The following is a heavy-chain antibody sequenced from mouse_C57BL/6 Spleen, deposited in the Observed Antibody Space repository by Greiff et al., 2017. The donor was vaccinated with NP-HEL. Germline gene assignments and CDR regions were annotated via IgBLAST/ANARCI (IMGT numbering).Heavy chain of an antibody. CDR1: GFTFSSYA. Sequence: EVKLEESGGGLVKPGGSLKLSCAASGFTFSSYAMSWVRQTPEKRLEWVATISDGGSYTYYPDNVKGRFTISRDNAKNNLYLQMSHLKSEDTAMYYGAGGDYDGGPYAMDYWGQGTSVTVSS. V-gene: IGHV5-4*03. J-gene: IGHJ4*01. CDR2: ISDGGSYT. D-gene: IGHD2-4*01. CDR3: AGGDYDGGPYAMDY.